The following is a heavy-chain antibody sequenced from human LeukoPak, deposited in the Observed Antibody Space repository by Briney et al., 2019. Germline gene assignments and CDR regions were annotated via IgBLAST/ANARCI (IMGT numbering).Heavy chain of an antibody. V-gene: IGHV4-34*01. CDR2: INHGGST. CDR3: ARGQYVDTAMITGHWFDP. D-gene: IGHD5-18*01. J-gene: IGHJ5*02. Sequence: SETLSLTCAVYGGTFSGYYWSWIRQPPGKGLEWLGEINHGGSTTYNPSLKSRVTISIDTSKNQFSLRLSSVTAADTAVYYCARGQYVDTAMITGHWFDPWGQGTLVTVSS. CDR1: GGTFSGYY.